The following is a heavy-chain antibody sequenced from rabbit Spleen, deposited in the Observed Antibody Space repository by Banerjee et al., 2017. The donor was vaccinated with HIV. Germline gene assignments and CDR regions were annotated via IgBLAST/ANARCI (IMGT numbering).Heavy chain of an antibody. CDR2: IEGGSSGFT. Sequence: QEQLVESGGDLVKPGASLTLTCTASGVSFSSNHYMCWVRQAPGKGLEWIACIEGGSSGFTYFASWAKGRFTISKTSSTTVTLQMTSLTAADTATYFCARDTATSFSTYGMDLWGPGTLVTVS. D-gene: IGHD1-1*01. CDR1: GVSFSSNHY. CDR3: ARDTATSFSTYGMDL. J-gene: IGHJ6*01. V-gene: IGHV1S45*01.